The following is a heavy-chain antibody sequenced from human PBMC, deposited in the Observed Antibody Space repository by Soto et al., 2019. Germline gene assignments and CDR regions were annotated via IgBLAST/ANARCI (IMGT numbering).Heavy chain of an antibody. CDR3: VKDGSSGWPYYYDMDV. J-gene: IGHJ6*02. CDR2: ISYDGSNK. Sequence: QVQLVESGGGVVQPGRSLRLSCAASGFTFSSYGMHWVRQAPGKGLEWVAVISYDGSNKYYADSVKGRFTISRDNSKNTLYLKMSSLRAEDTDVYYCVKDGSSGWPYYYDMDVWGQGTTVTVSS. V-gene: IGHV3-30*18. CDR1: GFTFSSYG. D-gene: IGHD6-19*01.